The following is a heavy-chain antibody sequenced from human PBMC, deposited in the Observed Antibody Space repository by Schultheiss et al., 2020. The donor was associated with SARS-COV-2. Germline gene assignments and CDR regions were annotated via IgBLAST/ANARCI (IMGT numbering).Heavy chain of an antibody. D-gene: IGHD5-24*01. CDR2: IYYSGST. CDR3: ARQIKVGSYYNSATLSFI. CDR1: GGSFSGYY. J-gene: IGHJ4*02. V-gene: IGHV4-59*08. Sequence: GSLRLSCAVYGGSFSGYYWSWIRQPPGKGLEWIGYIYYSGSTNYNPSLKSRVTISIDTSRNQFSLKLNSVSAADTAVYFCARQIKVGSYYNSATLSFIWGRGALVTVSS.